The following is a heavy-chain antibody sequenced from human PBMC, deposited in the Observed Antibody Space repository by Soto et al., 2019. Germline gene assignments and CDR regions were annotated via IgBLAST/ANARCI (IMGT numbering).Heavy chain of an antibody. J-gene: IGHJ5*02. D-gene: IGHD3-3*01. V-gene: IGHV1-69*01. Sequence: QVQLVQSGAAVKKPGSSVKVSCKASGGTFSSYAIRWVRQAPGQGLEWMGGIIPIFGTANYAKKFQGRVTISADESTSTAYMELSSLRSEDTAMYYCALSKPRSGYYRWFYPWGQGTLFTVSA. CDR2: IIPIFGTA. CDR1: GGTFSSYA. CDR3: ALSKPRSGYYRWFYP.